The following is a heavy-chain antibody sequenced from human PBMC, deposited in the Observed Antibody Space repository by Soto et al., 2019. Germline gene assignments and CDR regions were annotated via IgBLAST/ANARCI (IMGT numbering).Heavy chain of an antibody. CDR2: IIPIFGTA. J-gene: IGHJ6*04. D-gene: IGHD2-2*01. CDR1: GGTFSSYA. V-gene: IGHV1-69*13. CDR3: AARGPIVVVPAAIAPQGPRNHDYYYYGMDV. Sequence: ASVKVSCKASGGTFSSYAISWVRQAPGQGLEWMGGIIPIFGTANSAPTFQVRVPIPSDQSTRTAYMELSSLRSEDTAVYYCAARGPIVVVPAAIAPQGPRNHDYYYYGMDVWGKGTTVTVS.